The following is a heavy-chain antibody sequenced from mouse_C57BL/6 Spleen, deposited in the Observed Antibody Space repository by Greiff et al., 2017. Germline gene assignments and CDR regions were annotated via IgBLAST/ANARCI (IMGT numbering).Heavy chain of an antibody. V-gene: IGHV1-54*01. Sequence: QVQLQQSGAELVRPGTSVKVSCKASGYAFTNYLIEWVKQRPGQGLEWIGVINPGSGGTNYNEKFKGKATLTADKSSSTAYMQLSSLTSEDSAVYFCARNYDGSLNYWGQGTTLTVSS. CDR2: INPGSGGT. CDR3: ARNYDGSLNY. D-gene: IGHD2-3*01. CDR1: GYAFTNYL. J-gene: IGHJ2*01.